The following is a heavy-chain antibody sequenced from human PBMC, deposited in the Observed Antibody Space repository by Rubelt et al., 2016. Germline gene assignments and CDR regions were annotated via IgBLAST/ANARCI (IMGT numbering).Heavy chain of an antibody. CDR1: GFSLSTNGMG. Sequence: QITLKESGPTLVKPTQTLTLTCTCSGFSLSTNGMGVGWIRQPPGKALEWLGIFYYDDDKRYSPSMKSRITIPKDTSQNQVDLTTTNTDPVDTATYSCARIQFSPYGDYLVNDYWGQGTLVTVSS. CDR2: FYYDDDK. D-gene: IGHD4-17*01. J-gene: IGHJ4*02. CDR3: ARIQFSPYGDYLVNDY. V-gene: IGHV2-5*02.